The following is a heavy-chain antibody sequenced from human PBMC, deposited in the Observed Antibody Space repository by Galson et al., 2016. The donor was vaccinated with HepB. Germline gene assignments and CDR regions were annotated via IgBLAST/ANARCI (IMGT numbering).Heavy chain of an antibody. D-gene: IGHD2-21*02. Sequence: LSLTCAVSGGSIDASNWWSWVRQPPGKGLEWIGEIYHSGITNYNPSLKSRVTISVDKSKNQFSLKLSSVTAADTAVYYCARSNSRDYYYYYFDYWGQGTLVTVSS. J-gene: IGHJ4*02. V-gene: IGHV4-4*02. CDR1: GGSIDASNW. CDR2: IYHSGIT. CDR3: ARSNSRDYYYYYFDY.